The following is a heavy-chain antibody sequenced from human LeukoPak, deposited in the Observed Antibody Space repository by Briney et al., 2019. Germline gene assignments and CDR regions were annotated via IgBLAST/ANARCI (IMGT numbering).Heavy chain of an antibody. J-gene: IGHJ5*02. Sequence: PSETLSLTCTVSGGSISSSSYFWGWIRQPPGKGLEWIGSIYYSGSTYYNPSLKSRVTISVDTSKNQFSLKQSSVTAADTAVYYCARRVSSSSASFDPWGQGTLVTVSS. D-gene: IGHD6-6*01. CDR1: GGSISSSSYF. CDR2: IYYSGST. CDR3: ARRVSSSSASFDP. V-gene: IGHV4-39*01.